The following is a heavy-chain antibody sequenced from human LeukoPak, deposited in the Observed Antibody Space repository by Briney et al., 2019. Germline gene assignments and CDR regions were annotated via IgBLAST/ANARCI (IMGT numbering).Heavy chain of an antibody. CDR1: GGSFSGYY. CDR3: ARVIYDYGDYWYFDL. V-gene: IGHV4-34*01. Sequence: SETLSLTCAVSGGSFSGYYWSWIRQPPGKGLEWIGEINHSGSTNYNPSLKSRVTISVDTSKNQFSLKLSSVTAADTAVYYCARVIYDYGDYWYFDLWGRGTLVTVSS. D-gene: IGHD4-17*01. J-gene: IGHJ2*01. CDR2: INHSGST.